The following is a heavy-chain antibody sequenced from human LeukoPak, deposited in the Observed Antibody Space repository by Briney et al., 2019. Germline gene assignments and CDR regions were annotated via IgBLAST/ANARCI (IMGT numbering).Heavy chain of an antibody. CDR1: GFIFSSYS. CDR3: ARGGGNYGKYHFDY. V-gene: IGHV3-48*01. CDR2: ISSSGSTI. D-gene: IGHD1-26*01. J-gene: IGHJ4*02. Sequence: GGSLRLSCAASGFIFSSYSMNWVRQAPGKGLEWVSYISSSGSTIYYADSVKGRFTISRDNAKNSLYLQMNSLRAEDTAVYYCARGGGNYGKYHFDYWGQGTLVTVSS.